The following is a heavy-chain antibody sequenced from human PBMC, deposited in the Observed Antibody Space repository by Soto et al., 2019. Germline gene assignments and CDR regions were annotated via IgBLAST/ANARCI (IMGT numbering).Heavy chain of an antibody. V-gene: IGHV4-59*11. CDR2: IYYSGNT. J-gene: IGHJ4*02. CDR1: GVSITSHY. D-gene: IGHD6-6*01. Sequence: PSETLSLTCAVSGVSITSHYWSWIRQAPGKGLEWIGYIYYSGNTNYNPSLKSRISMSLDRSKNQVSLKLSPVTAADTAVYYCAGKYSSSSLFDYWGQGTLVTVSS. CDR3: AGKYSSSSLFDY.